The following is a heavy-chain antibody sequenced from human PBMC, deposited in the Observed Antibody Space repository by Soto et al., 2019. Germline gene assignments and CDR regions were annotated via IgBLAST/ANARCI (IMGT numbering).Heavy chain of an antibody. D-gene: IGHD2-15*01. J-gene: IGHJ6*03. CDR2: IYYSGST. CDR1: GGSISSYY. Sequence: SETLSLTCTVSGGSISSYYWSWIRQPPGKGLEWIGYIYYSGSTYYNPSLKSRVTISVDTSKNQFSLKLSSVTAADTAVYYCARLKGYCSGGSCPAEVYYYYYYYMDVWGKGTTVTVSS. CDR3: ARLKGYCSGGSCPAEVYYYYYYYMDV. V-gene: IGHV4-59*04.